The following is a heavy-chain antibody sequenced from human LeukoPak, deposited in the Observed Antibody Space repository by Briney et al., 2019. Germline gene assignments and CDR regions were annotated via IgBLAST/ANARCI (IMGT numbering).Heavy chain of an antibody. V-gene: IGHV3-7*01. Sequence: GGSLRLSCTASGFTFNTYWMSWVRQAPGKGLEWVANIKPDGSEEYYVDSVKGRFTISTDNAKTSLYLQMNSLRAEDRAVYYCARAGVTWGYDYWGQGTLVTVSS. CDR3: ARAGVTWGYDY. D-gene: IGHD2-8*01. CDR2: IKPDGSEE. CDR1: GFTFNTYW. J-gene: IGHJ4*02.